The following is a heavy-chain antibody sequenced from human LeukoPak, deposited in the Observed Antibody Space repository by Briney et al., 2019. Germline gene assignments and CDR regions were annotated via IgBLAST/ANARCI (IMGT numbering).Heavy chain of an antibody. CDR2: IYHSGST. V-gene: IGHV4-38-2*02. CDR3: ARVRHVGMVRGGYYFDY. Sequence: SETLSLTCTVSGYSISSGYYWGWIRQPPGKGLEWIGSIYHSGSTYYNPSLKSRVTISVDTSKNQFSLKLSSVTAADTAVYYCARVRHVGMVRGGYYFDYWGQGTLVTVSS. CDR1: GYSISSGYY. J-gene: IGHJ4*02. D-gene: IGHD3-10*01.